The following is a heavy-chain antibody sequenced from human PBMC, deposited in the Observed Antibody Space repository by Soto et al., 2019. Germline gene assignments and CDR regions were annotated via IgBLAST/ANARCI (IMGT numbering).Heavy chain of an antibody. Sequence: ASVKVSCKASGYTFTTYYMHWVRQAPGQGLEWMGIINPSGGRITYAEKFQGRVTMTRDTSTTTVYMEMTGLRSQDTAVYYCATSDCAGGSCYSVDHWGQGTLVTVSS. D-gene: IGHD2-15*01. J-gene: IGHJ1*01. CDR1: GYTFTTYY. V-gene: IGHV1-46*01. CDR3: ATSDCAGGSCYSVDH. CDR2: INPSGGRI.